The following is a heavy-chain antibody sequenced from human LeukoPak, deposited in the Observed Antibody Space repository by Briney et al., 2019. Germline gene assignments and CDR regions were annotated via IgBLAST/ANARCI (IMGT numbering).Heavy chain of an antibody. CDR3: ARDGGDYVWGSYAPH. J-gene: IGHJ4*02. V-gene: IGHV4-34*01. D-gene: IGHD3-16*01. Sequence: SETLSLTCAVYGGSFSGYYWSWIRQPPGKGLEWIGEINHSGSTNYNPSLKSRVTISVDTSKNQFSLKLSSVTAADTAVYYCARDGGDYVWGSYAPHWGQGTLVTVSS. CDR2: INHSGST. CDR1: GGSFSGYY.